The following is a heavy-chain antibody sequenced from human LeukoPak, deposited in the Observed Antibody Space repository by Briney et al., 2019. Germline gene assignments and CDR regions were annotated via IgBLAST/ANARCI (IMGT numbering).Heavy chain of an antibody. CDR2: INSDGSST. CDR1: GFTFNSYW. J-gene: IGHJ4*02. D-gene: IGHD6-19*01. V-gene: IGHV3-74*01. Sequence: GGSLRLSCAASGFTFNSYWMHWVRQAPWKGLVWVSRINSDGSSTSYADSVKGRFTISRDNAKNTLYLQRNSLRAEDTAVYYCARRVYNSGWYIDYWGQGTLVTVSS. CDR3: ARRVYNSGWYIDY.